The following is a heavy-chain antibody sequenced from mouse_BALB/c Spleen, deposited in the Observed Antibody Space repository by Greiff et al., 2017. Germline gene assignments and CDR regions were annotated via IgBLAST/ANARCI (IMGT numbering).Heavy chain of an antibody. CDR1: GFTFSSYA. CDR2: ISSGGST. J-gene: IGHJ4*01. V-gene: IGHV5-6-5*01. CDR3: ARVGYDYDGGRNYYAMDY. D-gene: IGHD2-4*01. Sequence: EVQLVESGGGLVKPGGSLKLSCAASGFTFSSYAMSWVRQTPEKRLEWVASISSGGSTYYPDSVKGRFTISRDNARNILYLQMSSLRSEDTAMYYCARVGYDYDGGRNYYAMDYWGQGTSVTVSS.